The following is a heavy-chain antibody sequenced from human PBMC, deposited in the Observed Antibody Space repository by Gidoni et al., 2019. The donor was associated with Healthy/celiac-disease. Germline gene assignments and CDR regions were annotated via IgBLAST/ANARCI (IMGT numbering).Heavy chain of an antibody. CDR2: ISYDGSNK. CDR1: GFTFSSYG. V-gene: IGHV3-30*18. J-gene: IGHJ6*02. CDR3: AKSYYDFWSGYRGDGMDV. Sequence: QVQLVESGGGVVQPGRSLRLSCAASGFTFSSYGMHWVRQAPGKGLEWVAVISYDGSNKYYADSVKGRFTISRDNSKNTLYLQMNSLRAEDTAVYYCAKSYYDFWSGYRGDGMDVWGQGTTVTVSS. D-gene: IGHD3-3*01.